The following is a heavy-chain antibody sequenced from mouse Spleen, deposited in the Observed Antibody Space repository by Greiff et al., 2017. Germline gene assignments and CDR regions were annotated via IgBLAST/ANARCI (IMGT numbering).Heavy chain of an antibody. CDR1: GFNIKNTY. V-gene: IGHV14-3*01. J-gene: IGHJ3*01. Sequence: EVKLMESVAELVRPGASVKLSCTASGFNIKNTYMHWVKQRPEQGLEWIGRIDPANGNTKYAPKFQGKATITADTSSNTAYLQLSSLTSEDTAIYYCASMITTGAWFAYWGQGTLVTVSA. CDR2: IDPANGNT. CDR3: ASMITTGAWFAY. D-gene: IGHD2-4*01.